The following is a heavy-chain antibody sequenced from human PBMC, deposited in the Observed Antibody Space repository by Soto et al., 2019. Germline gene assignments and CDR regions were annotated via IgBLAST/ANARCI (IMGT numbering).Heavy chain of an antibody. CDR2: ISGSGGSP. V-gene: IGHV3-23*01. CDR3: LKEGTSRLYYFDY. D-gene: IGHD2-2*01. CDR1: GFTFSNYA. Sequence: GGSLRLSCAASGFTFSNYAMNWVRQAPGKGLEWVSTISGSGGSPYYADSVKGRFTISRDNSKNTLYLQMNTLRAGASALYSCLKEGTSRLYYFDYWGQGTLVTVSS. J-gene: IGHJ4*02.